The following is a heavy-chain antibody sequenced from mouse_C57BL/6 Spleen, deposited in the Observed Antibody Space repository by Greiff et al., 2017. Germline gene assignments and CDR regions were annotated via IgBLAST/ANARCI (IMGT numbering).Heavy chain of an antibody. V-gene: IGHV1-4*01. Sequence: QVQLQQSGAELARPGASVKMSCKASGYTFTSYTMHWVKQRPGQGLEWIGYINPSRGYTKYNQKFKDKATLTADKSSSTAYMQLSSLTSEDSAVYYCAREGTMVTTGAWFAYWGQGTLVTVSA. CDR3: AREGTMVTTGAWFAY. CDR1: GYTFTSYT. J-gene: IGHJ3*01. D-gene: IGHD2-1*01. CDR2: INPSRGYT.